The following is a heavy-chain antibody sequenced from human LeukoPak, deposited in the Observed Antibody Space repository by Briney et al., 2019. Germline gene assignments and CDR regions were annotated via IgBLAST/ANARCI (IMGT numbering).Heavy chain of an antibody. V-gene: IGHV3-23*01. CDR3: ARDHSVVVVAALGDAFDI. D-gene: IGHD2-15*01. Sequence: GGSLRLSCAASGFTFSSYAMSWVRQAPGKGPEWVSTISGSGGSIYYADSVKGRFTISRDNSKNTLYLQMNSLRAEDTAIYYCARDHSVVVVAALGDAFDIWGQGTMVTVSS. J-gene: IGHJ3*02. CDR1: GFTFSSYA. CDR2: ISGSGGSI.